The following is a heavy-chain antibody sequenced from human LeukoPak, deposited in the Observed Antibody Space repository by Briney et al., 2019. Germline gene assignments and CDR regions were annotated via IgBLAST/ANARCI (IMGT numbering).Heavy chain of an antibody. J-gene: IGHJ4*02. D-gene: IGHD5-12*01. Sequence: ASVKVSCKASGYTFTGYYMHWVRQAPGQGLEWMGWMNPNSGNTGYAQKFQGRVTMTRNTSISTAYMELSSLRSEDTAVYYCARDHIVATIPDYWGQGTLVTVSS. V-gene: IGHV1-8*02. CDR1: GYTFTGYY. CDR3: ARDHIVATIPDY. CDR2: MNPNSGNT.